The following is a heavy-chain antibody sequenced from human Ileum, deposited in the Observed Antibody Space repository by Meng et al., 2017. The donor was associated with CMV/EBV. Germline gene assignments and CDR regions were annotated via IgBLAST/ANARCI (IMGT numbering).Heavy chain of an antibody. D-gene: IGHD6-19*01. V-gene: IGHV4-59*01. Sequence: SETLSLTCTVSGGSIANYYWSWIRQSPGKGLEWIGYIYNSGTRYNPSSGKTNYNPSLKGRVTISVDPSQTQFSLELGSVTAADTAVDSCARVGSRGWELAFWGRGTLVTVSS. CDR2: IYNSGTRYNPSSGKT. CDR1: GGSIANYY. J-gene: IGHJ4*02. CDR3: ARVGSRGWELAF.